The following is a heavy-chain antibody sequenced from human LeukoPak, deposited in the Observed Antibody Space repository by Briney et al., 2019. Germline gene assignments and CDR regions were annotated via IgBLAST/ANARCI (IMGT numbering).Heavy chain of an antibody. D-gene: IGHD1-26*01. V-gene: IGHV1-2*02. Sequence: GSVKVSCKASGYSSTDYYIYWVRQAPGQGLEWMGWIKASSGDTNYVQKFEGRVTMIRDTSINTAYMELSSLRSDDTAVYYCATKKYSGSFYAFWGQGTLVTVSS. CDR1: GYSSTDYY. J-gene: IGHJ4*02. CDR2: IKASSGDT. CDR3: ATKKYSGSFYAF.